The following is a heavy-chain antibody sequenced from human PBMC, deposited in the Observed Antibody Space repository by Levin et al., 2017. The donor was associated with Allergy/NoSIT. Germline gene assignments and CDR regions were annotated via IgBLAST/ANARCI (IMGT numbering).Heavy chain of an antibody. CDR3: ARDLGSGDDSIDY. J-gene: IGHJ4*02. D-gene: IGHD5-12*01. V-gene: IGHV3-21*01. CDR1: GFTFSSYS. CDR2: ISSSSSYI. Sequence: GESLKISCAASGFTFSSYSMNWVRQAPGKGLEWVSSISSSSSYIYYADSVKGRFTISRDNAKNSLYLQMNSLRAEDTAVYYCARDLGSGDDSIDYWGQGTLVTVSS.